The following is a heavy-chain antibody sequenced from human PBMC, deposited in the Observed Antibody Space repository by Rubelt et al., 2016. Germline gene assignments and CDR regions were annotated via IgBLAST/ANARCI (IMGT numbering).Heavy chain of an antibody. J-gene: IGHJ4*02. CDR2: IYYSGST. V-gene: IGHV4-59*01. CDR1: GGSINSYS. D-gene: IGHD2-21*01. Sequence: QVQLQESGPGLVKPSETLSLTCTVSGGSINSYSWSWIRQPPGKGLEWIGYIYYSGSTNYNPSLKSRVTISVDTSKNQFSLKLSSVTAADTAVYFCARFVPRRLDNWGQGNLVTVSS. CDR3: ARFVPRRLDN.